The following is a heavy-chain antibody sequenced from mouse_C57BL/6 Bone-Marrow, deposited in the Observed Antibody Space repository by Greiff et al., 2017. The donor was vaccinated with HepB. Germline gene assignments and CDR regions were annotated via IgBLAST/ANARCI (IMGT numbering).Heavy chain of an antibody. CDR3: ARGIYYDYDEVY. D-gene: IGHD2-4*01. J-gene: IGHJ2*01. CDR2: ISDGGSYT. V-gene: IGHV5-4*01. Sequence: EVHLVESGGGLVKPGGSLKLSCAASGFTFSSYAMSWVRQTPEKRLEWVATISDGGSYTYYPDNVKGRFTISRDNAKNNLYLQMSHLKSEDTAMYYCARGIYYDYDEVYWGQGTTLTVSS. CDR1: GFTFSSYA.